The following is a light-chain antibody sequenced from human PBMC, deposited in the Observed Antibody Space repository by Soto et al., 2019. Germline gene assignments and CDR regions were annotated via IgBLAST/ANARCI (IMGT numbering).Light chain of an antibody. J-gene: IGLJ2*01. CDR1: RSDVGAYNR. V-gene: IGLV2-18*01. CDR3: SLYTSSSTVA. Sequence: QSALTQPPSASASPGQSVTIPCTATRSDVGAYNRVSWYQQYPGTPPKLMISEVNNRPSGVPDRFSGSKSGNTASLTISGLQAEDEADYYCSLYTSSSTVAFGGGTKLTVL. CDR2: EVN.